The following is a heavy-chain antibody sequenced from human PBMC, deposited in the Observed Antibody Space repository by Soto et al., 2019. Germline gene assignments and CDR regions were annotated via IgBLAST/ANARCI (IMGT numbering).Heavy chain of an antibody. CDR1: GFTFSSYS. J-gene: IGHJ4*02. D-gene: IGHD4-17*01. V-gene: IGHV3-48*01. CDR2: ISSVGITI. CDR3: ARDRYGGDLIDC. Sequence: EVQLVESGGGLIQPGGSLRLSCAASGFTFSSYSMNWVRQAPGKGLEWVSYISSVGITIHYADSVKGRFTISRDNAKSSLYLQMNSLRAGDTGVYYCARDRYGGDLIDCWGQGTLVTVSS.